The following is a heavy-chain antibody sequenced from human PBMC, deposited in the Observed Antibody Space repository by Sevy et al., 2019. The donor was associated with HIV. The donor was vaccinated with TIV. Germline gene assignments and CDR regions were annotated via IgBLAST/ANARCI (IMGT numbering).Heavy chain of an antibody. Sequence: SETLSLTCTVSAGSISSYYWSWIRQPPGKGLEWIGYIYYSGSTNYNPSLKSRVTISVDTSKNQFSLKLSSVTAADTAVYYCARGRPYYDILTDNGAFDIWGQGTMVTVSS. V-gene: IGHV4-59*01. CDR2: IYYSGST. J-gene: IGHJ3*02. D-gene: IGHD3-9*01. CDR3: ARGRPYYDILTDNGAFDI. CDR1: AGSISSYY.